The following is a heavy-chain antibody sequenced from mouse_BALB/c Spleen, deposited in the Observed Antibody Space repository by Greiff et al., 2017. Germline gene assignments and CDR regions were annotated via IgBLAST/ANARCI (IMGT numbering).Heavy chain of an antibody. CDR2: IWAGGSK. CDR3: TSAGGVQGFAY. Sequence: QVQLQQSGPGLVAPSQSLSITCTASGFSLTSYGVHWVRQPPGKGLEWLGVIWAGGSKNYNSALMSSLSISKNNTKGQVFLKMNSQQTDDAAMYCCTSAGGVQGFAYWGQGTLVTVSA. CDR1: GFSLTSYG. D-gene: IGHD2-14*01. V-gene: IGHV2-9*02. J-gene: IGHJ3*01.